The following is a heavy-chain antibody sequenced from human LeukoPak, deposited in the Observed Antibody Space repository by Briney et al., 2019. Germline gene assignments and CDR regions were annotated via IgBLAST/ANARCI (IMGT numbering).Heavy chain of an antibody. CDR1: GFTFSSYS. CDR3: ARVMWELLGDAFDI. V-gene: IGHV3-21*01. CDR2: ISNSSSYI. J-gene: IGHJ3*02. D-gene: IGHD1-26*01. Sequence: GGSLRLSCAASGFTFSSYSMNWVRQAPGKGLEWVSSISNSSSYIYYADSVKGRFTISRDNAKNSLYLQMNSLRAEDTAVYYCARVMWELLGDAFDIWGQGTMVTVSS.